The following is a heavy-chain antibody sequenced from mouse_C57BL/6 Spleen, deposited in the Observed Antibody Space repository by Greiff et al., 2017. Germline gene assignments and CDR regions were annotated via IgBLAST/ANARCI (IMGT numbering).Heavy chain of an antibody. D-gene: IGHD2-4*01. CDR2: IYPRSGNT. V-gene: IGHV1-81*01. CDR1: GYTFTSYG. CDR3: ARTADYYYAMDY. J-gene: IGHJ4*01. Sequence: QVQLQQSGAELARPGASVKLSCKASGYTFTSYGISWVKQRTGQGLEWIGEIYPRSGNTYYNEKFKGKATLTADKSSSTAYMELRSLTSEDAAVYFCARTADYYYAMDYWGQGTSVTVSS.